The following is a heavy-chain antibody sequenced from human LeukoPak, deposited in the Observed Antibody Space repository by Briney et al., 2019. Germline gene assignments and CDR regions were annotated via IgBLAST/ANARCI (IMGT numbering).Heavy chain of an antibody. CDR1: GGSISSYY. CDR3: ARQNSGLDWLLPNYYYYYMDV. J-gene: IGHJ6*03. D-gene: IGHD3/OR15-3a*01. Sequence: SETLSLTCTVSGGSISSYYWSWIRQPAGKGLEWIGRIYTSGSTNYNPSLKSRVTMSVDTSKNQFSLKLSSVTAADTAVYYCARQNSGLDWLLPNYYYYYMDVWGKGTTVTVSS. V-gene: IGHV4-4*07. CDR2: IYTSGST.